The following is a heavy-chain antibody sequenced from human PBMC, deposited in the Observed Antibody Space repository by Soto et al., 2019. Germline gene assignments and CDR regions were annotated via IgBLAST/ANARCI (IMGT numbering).Heavy chain of an antibody. V-gene: IGHV3-30-3*01. CDR1: GFTFSSYA. CDR2: ISYDGSNK. J-gene: IGHJ4*02. D-gene: IGHD2-2*01. CDR3: SSAPSTVVTTYYSDS. Sequence: QVQLVESGGGVVQPGRSLRLSCAASGFTFSSYAMHWVRQAPGKGLEWVAVISYDGSNKYYADSVKGRFTISRDNSKNTLYLQTNSLRAEDTAVYYCSSAPSTVVTTYYSDSGGQGTLVTVSS.